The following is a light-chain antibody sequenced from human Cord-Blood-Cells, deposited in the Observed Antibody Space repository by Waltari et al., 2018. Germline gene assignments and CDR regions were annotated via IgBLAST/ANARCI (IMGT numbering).Light chain of an antibody. Sequence: QSVLTKPPSASGTPGQRVTISCSGSSSNIGRNPVTWYQQLPGTAPKLLIYSNNQRPSGVPDRFSGSKSGTSASLAISGLQSEDEADYYCAAWDDSLNGWVFGGGTKLTVL. CDR2: SNN. V-gene: IGLV1-44*01. CDR1: SSNIGRNP. J-gene: IGLJ3*02. CDR3: AAWDDSLNGWV.